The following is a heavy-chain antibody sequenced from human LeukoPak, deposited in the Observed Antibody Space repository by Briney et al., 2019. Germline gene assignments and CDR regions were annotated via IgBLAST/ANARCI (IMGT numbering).Heavy chain of an antibody. CDR1: GFTFDDYA. V-gene: IGHV3-21*01. CDR3: ARDYDFWSGYPTAEYYFDY. D-gene: IGHD3-3*01. Sequence: GGSLRLSCAASGFTFDDYAMHWVRQAPGKGLEWVSSIRSSSSYIYYADSVKGRFTISRDNAKNSLYLQMNSLRAEDTAVYYCARDYDFWSGYPTAEYYFDYWGQGTLVTVSS. CDR2: IRSSSSYI. J-gene: IGHJ4*02.